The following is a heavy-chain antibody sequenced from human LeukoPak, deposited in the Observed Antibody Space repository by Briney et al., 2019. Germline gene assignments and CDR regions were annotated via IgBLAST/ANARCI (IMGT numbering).Heavy chain of an antibody. CDR2: IIPIFDTP. CDR1: GYTFTVYY. V-gene: IGHV1-69*13. D-gene: IGHD1-1*01. CDR3: ARAMREFDSTGSDY. J-gene: IGHJ4*02. Sequence: SVNVSYKASGYTFTVYYMHWVRQAPGQGLEWVGGIIPIFDTPNYAQKFQGRLTITADVSTSTAYMELSSLRSEDTAVYYCARAMREFDSTGSDYWGPGTLVTVSS.